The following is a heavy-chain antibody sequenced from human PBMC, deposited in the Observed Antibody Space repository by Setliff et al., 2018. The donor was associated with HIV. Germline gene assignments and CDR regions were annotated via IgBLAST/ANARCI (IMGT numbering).Heavy chain of an antibody. CDR3: ARMSCSDQTCYFFDF. V-gene: IGHV4-4*08. CDR2: IHTSGDA. CDR1: GDSIDGHY. D-gene: IGHD3-10*01. Sequence: PSETLSLTCTVSGDSIDGHYWTWIRQPPGKGLEWLGYIHTSGDANYNSSLRRRLTMSIDTVKSVFSLKLTSLTAADTAVYYCARMSCSDQTCYFFDFWGQGALVTVSS. J-gene: IGHJ4*02.